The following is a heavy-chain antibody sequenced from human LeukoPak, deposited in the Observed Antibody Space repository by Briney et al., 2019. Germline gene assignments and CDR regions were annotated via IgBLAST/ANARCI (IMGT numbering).Heavy chain of an antibody. J-gene: IGHJ4*02. V-gene: IGHV1-58*02. CDR3: AAEPNAFWSGYYYFDY. D-gene: IGHD3-3*01. CDR2: IVVGSGNT. Sequence: ASVKVSCKASGFTFTSSAMQWARQARGQRLEWIGWIVVGSGNTNYAQKFQERVTITRDMSTSTAYMELSSLRSEDTAVYYCAAEPNAFWSGYYYFDYWGQGTLVTVSS. CDR1: GFTFTSSA.